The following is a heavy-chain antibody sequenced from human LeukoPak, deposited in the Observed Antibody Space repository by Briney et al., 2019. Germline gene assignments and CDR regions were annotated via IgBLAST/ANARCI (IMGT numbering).Heavy chain of an antibody. V-gene: IGHV1-46*01. CDR1: GYTFTSYY. CDR3: ASTPSSGSYQD. Sequence: ASVTVSCKASGYTFTSYYMHWVRQAPGQGLEWMGIINPSGGSTSYAQKFQGRVTITADESTSTAYMELSSLRSEDTAVYYCASTPSSGSYQDWGQGTLVTVSS. D-gene: IGHD1-26*01. J-gene: IGHJ4*02. CDR2: INPSGGST.